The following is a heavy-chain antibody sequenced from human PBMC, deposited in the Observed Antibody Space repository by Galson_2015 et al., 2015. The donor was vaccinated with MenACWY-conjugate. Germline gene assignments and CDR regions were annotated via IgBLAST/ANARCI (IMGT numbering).Heavy chain of an antibody. CDR1: GFTFRNYW. CDR2: IKIDGSEK. J-gene: IGHJ6*02. Sequence: SLRLSCAASGFTFRNYWMTWVRQAPGKGLEWVASIKIDGSEKYYVDSVKGRFTISRDNAKNSMYLEMNSLRVEDTAVYSCARGHYGMDVWGQGTTVTAS. V-gene: IGHV3-7*03. CDR3: ARGHYGMDV.